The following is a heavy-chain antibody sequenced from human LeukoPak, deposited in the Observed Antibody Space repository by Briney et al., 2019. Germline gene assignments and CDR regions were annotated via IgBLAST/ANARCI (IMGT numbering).Heavy chain of an antibody. CDR3: ARGFAPAYNFGVFDG. V-gene: IGHV3-33*03. J-gene: IGHJ4*02. D-gene: IGHD5-18*01. CDR1: GFTFSSYG. CDR2: IWSDGSSK. Sequence: GGSLRLSCAASGFTFSSYGMHWVRQAPGKGLEWVAVIWSDGSSKHYADSVKGRFTISRDNSKNTVSLQMNSLRAEDTAVYYCARGFAPAYNFGVFDGWGQGTLVTVSS.